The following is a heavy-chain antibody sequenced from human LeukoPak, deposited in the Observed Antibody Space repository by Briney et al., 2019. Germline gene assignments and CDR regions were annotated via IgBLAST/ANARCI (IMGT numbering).Heavy chain of an antibody. D-gene: IGHD1-26*01. CDR1: GFTFSSYE. CDR3: ARDRGEWEFDY. V-gene: IGHV3-48*03. CDR2: ISSSGSTI. J-gene: IGHJ4*02. Sequence: GGSLRLSCAASGFTFSSYEMHWVRQAPGKGLEWVSYISSSGSTIHYADSVKGRFTISRDNAKNSLYLQMNSLRAEDTAVYYCARDRGEWEFDYWGQGTLVTVSS.